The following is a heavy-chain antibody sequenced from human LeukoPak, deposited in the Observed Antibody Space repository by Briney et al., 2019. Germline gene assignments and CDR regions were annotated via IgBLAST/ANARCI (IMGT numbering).Heavy chain of an antibody. CDR3: AKSPWNGKFRAYFDY. CDR1: GFTFTSYG. J-gene: IGHJ4*02. Sequence: GGSLRLSCVVSGFTFTSYGVHWVRQAPGKGLEWVAFIRHDGGYKDYADSVKGRFTISRDNSKNTLYLQMNSLTTEDTAVYYCAKSPWNGKFRAYFDYWGQGTLVTVSS. CDR2: IRHDGGYK. D-gene: IGHD1-1*01. V-gene: IGHV3-30*02.